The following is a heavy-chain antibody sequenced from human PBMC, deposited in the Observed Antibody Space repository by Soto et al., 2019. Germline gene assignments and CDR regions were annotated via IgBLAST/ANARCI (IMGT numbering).Heavy chain of an antibody. CDR3: ARDPPPPDY. CDR2: ISAYNGNT. Sequence: VASVKVSCKASGYTFASYAISWMRQAPGQGLEWMGWISAYNGNTNYAQKLQGRVTMTTDTSTSTAYIELRSLRSDDTAVYYCARDPPPPDYWGQGTLVTVSS. J-gene: IGHJ4*02. CDR1: GYTFASYA. V-gene: IGHV1-18*01.